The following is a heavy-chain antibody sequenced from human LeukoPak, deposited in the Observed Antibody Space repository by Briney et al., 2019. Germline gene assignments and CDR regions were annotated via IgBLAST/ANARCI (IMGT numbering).Heavy chain of an antibody. J-gene: IGHJ6*04. CDR3: TRGAFNYNDGYYHGMDV. CDR1: GGTFSSSG. Sequence: GSSVKVSCKASGGTFSSSGINWVRQAPGQGLGLVGGIVPIFDTPNYAHKFQGRVTITADKSTSTAYMELSSLRSEDTAVYYCTRGAFNYNDGYYHGMDVWGKGTTVTVSS. D-gene: IGHD1-1*01. V-gene: IGHV1-69*06. CDR2: IVPIFDTP.